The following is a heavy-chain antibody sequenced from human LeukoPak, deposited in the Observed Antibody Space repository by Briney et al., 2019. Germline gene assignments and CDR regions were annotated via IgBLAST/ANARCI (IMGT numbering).Heavy chain of an antibody. D-gene: IGHD1-26*01. J-gene: IGHJ4*02. CDR2: ITSNSYI. V-gene: IGHV3-21*01. CDR3: ARGSMGRTTGPHYD. CDR1: GCTFSDFS. Sequence: GGSLRLSCAASGCTFSDFSMSWVRQAPGRGLEWVSVITSNSYIFDADSVKGRFTISRDNAKKSLYLQMNSLRAEDTAVYYCARGSMGRTTGPHYDWGRGTLVTVSS.